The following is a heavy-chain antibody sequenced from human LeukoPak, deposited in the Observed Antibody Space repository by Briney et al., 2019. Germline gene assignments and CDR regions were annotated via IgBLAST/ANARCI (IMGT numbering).Heavy chain of an antibody. CDR2: INHSGST. V-gene: IGHV4-34*01. CDR1: GGSFSGYY. D-gene: IGHD2-2*01. Sequence: SETLSLTCAVYGGSFSGYYWSWIRQPPGEGLEWIGEINHSGSTNYNPSLKSRVTISVDTSKNQFSLKLSSVTAADTAVYYCARGGVVPAATKYNWFDPWGQGTLVTVSS. CDR3: ARGGVVPAATKYNWFDP. J-gene: IGHJ5*02.